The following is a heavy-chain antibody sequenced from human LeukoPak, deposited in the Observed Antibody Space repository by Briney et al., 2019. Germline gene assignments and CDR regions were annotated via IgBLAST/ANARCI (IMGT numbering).Heavy chain of an antibody. Sequence: ASVKVSCKASGYTFTGYYMHWVRQAPGQGLEWMGWINPNSGGTNYAQKLQGRVTMTRDTSISTAYMELSRLRSDDTAVYYCATIGYSSGWYYFDYWGQGTLVTVSS. CDR1: GYTFTGYY. V-gene: IGHV1-2*02. CDR2: INPNSGGT. J-gene: IGHJ4*02. D-gene: IGHD6-19*01. CDR3: ATIGYSSGWYYFDY.